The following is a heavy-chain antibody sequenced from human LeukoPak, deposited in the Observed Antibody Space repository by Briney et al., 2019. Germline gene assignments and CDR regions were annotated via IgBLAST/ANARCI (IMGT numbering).Heavy chain of an antibody. Sequence: SGTLSLTCAVSGGYISSNNWWSWVRQPPGKGLEWIGEIYNSGSTNYNPSLKSRVTISVGKSKNQFSLRLSSVTAADTAVYYCARSGNSWYFDLWGRGTLVTVSS. D-gene: IGHD4-23*01. J-gene: IGHJ2*01. V-gene: IGHV4-4*02. CDR2: IYNSGST. CDR3: ARSGNSWYFDL. CDR1: GGYISSNNW.